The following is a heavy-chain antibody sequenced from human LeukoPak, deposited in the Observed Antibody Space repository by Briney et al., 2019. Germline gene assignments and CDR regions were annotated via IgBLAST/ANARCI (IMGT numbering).Heavy chain of an antibody. CDR2: IYYSGTT. V-gene: IGHV4-59*01. D-gene: IGHD2-15*01. CDR1: GGSISPYY. CDR3: ARDRASAGGFDY. Sequence: SETLSLTCSVSGGSISPYYWSWIRHPPGKGLEWIGYIYYSGTTNYNPSLQSRVTISVATSKNQFSLKLSSVTAADTALYYCARDRASAGGFDYWGQGTLVTVSS. J-gene: IGHJ4*02.